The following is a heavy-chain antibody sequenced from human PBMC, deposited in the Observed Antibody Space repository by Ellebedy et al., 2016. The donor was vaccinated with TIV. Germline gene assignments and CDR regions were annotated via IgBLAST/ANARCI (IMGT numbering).Heavy chain of an antibody. D-gene: IGHD2-21*02. CDR2: IIPILGIA. J-gene: IGHJ4*02. CDR1: GGTFSGYA. V-gene: IGHV1-69*04. CDR3: ARDGGAYCGGDCYSYFDY. Sequence: ASVKVSCKASGGTFSGYAINWVRQAPGQGLEWMGRIIPILGIANYAQKFQGRVTITADKSTSTAYMELSSLRSEDTAVYYCARDGGAYCGGDCYSYFDYWGQGTLVTVSS.